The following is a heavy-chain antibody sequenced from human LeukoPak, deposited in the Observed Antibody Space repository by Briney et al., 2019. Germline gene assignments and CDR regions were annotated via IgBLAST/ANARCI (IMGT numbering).Heavy chain of an antibody. V-gene: IGHV1-46*02. CDR2: KFSHDGST. CDR1: RYSFNSHH. Sequence: ASVKVSCKTSRYSFNSHHVHWVRQAPGQGLEWMGVKFSHDGSTSTAQKFQGRVTLTRDTSTGTVGMELSSLRSEDTAVYYCARDSGNFHYDMDVWGQGTTVIVSS. D-gene: IGHD3-10*01. J-gene: IGHJ6*02. CDR3: ARDSGNFHYDMDV.